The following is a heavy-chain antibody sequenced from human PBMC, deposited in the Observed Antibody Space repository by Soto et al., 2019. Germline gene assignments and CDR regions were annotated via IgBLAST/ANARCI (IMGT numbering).Heavy chain of an antibody. CDR2: MNPNSGNT. CDR1: GYTFTSYD. V-gene: IGHV1-8*01. CDR3: ARVFRCSGGSCYYGMDV. J-gene: IGHJ6*02. D-gene: IGHD2-15*01. Sequence: GASVKVSCKASGYTFTSYDINWVRQATGQGLEWMGWMNPNSGNTGYAQKFQGRVTMTRNTSISTAYMELSSLRSEDTAVYYCARVFRCSGGSCYYGMDVWGQGTTITVSS.